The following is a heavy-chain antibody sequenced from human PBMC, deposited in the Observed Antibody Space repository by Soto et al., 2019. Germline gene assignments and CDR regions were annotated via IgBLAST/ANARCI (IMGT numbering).Heavy chain of an antibody. Sequence: PGGSLRLSCAASGFTFSVYAMSWVRQAPGKGLEWVSAISSNGGRTFYADSLRGRFTISRDNSKSALYLQMNNLRAEDTAIYYCAKYSELPYEAYLQQWGQGILVTVSS. J-gene: IGHJ1*01. CDR3: AKYSELPYEAYLQQ. D-gene: IGHD1-7*01. CDR2: ISSNGGRT. CDR1: GFTFSVYA. V-gene: IGHV3-23*01.